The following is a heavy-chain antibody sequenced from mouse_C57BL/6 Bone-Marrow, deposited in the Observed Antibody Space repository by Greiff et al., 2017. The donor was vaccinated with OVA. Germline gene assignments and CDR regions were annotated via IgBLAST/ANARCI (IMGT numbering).Heavy chain of an antibody. Sequence: VQLKQSGPELVKPGASVKIPCKASGYTFTDYNMDWVKQSHGKSLEWIGDINPNNGGTIYNQKFKGKATLTVDKSSSTAYMELRSLTSEDTAVYYCARGNYYGSPWFAYWGQGTLVTVSA. CDR1: GYTFTDYN. CDR3: ARGNYYGSPWFAY. J-gene: IGHJ3*01. D-gene: IGHD1-1*01. CDR2: INPNNGGT. V-gene: IGHV1-18*01.